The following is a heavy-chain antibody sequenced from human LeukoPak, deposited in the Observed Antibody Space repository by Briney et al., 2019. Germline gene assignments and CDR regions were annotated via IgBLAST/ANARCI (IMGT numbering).Heavy chain of an antibody. CDR2: INHSGST. Sequence: SETLSLTCAVYGGSFSGYYWSWIRQPPGKWLEWIGEINHSGSTNYNPSLKSRVTISVDTSKNQFSLKLSSVTAADTAVYYCARGRGITMIVVVTSAFDYWGQGTLVTVSS. V-gene: IGHV4-34*01. CDR1: GGSFSGYY. D-gene: IGHD3-22*01. J-gene: IGHJ4*02. CDR3: ARGRGITMIVVVTSAFDY.